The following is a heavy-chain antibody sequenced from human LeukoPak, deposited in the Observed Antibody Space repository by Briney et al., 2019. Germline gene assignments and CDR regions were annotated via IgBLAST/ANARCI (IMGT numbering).Heavy chain of an antibody. D-gene: IGHD1-26*01. Sequence: GGSLRLSCLTSGFTLSTNAMSWVRQAPGKGLEWISGISGSGASTYYADSVKGRFTISRDDSRNTLYLQMNSLRGDDTAVYYCAKDVGRWESLHFFDYWGQGTLVTVSS. V-gene: IGHV3-23*01. CDR3: AKDVGRWESLHFFDY. CDR2: ISGSGAST. J-gene: IGHJ4*02. CDR1: GFTLSTNA.